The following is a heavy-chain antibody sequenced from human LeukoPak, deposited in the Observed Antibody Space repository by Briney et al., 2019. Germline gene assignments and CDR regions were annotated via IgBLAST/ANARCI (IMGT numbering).Heavy chain of an antibody. J-gene: IGHJ3*02. Sequence: ASVKVSCKASGYTFTSYYMHWVRQAPGQGLEWMGIINPSGGSTSYAQKFQGRVTMTRDTSISTAYMELSRLRSDDTAVYYCAREYYDSSGRKHAFENWGQGTLVTVSS. CDR3: AREYYDSSGRKHAFEN. CDR1: GYTFTSYY. CDR2: INPSGGST. D-gene: IGHD3-22*01. V-gene: IGHV1-46*01.